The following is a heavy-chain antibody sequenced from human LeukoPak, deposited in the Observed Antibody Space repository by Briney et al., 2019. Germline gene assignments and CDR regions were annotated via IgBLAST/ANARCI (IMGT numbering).Heavy chain of an antibody. CDR3: ARGGAAFDY. V-gene: IGHV3-7*01. D-gene: IGHD1-26*01. J-gene: IGHJ4*02. CDR1: GFTFTTYW. Sequence: GGSLRLSCAASGFTFTTYWMSWVRQAPGKGLEWVANIKQDGTEKYYVDSVKGRFTISRDNAKNSLYLQMNSLRAEDTAVYYCARGGAAFDYWGQGTLVTVSS. CDR2: IKQDGTEK.